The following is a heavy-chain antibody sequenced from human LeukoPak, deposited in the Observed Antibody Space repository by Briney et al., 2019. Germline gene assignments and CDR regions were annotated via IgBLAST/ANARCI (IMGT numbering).Heavy chain of an antibody. D-gene: IGHD5-24*01. CDR1: GGTFISYA. CDR2: IIPIFGTA. CDR3: ARSRDGYKNWFDP. J-gene: IGHJ5*02. Sequence: SVKVSCKASGGTFISYAISWVRQAPGQGLEWMGGIIPIFGTANYAQKFQGRVTITADESTSTAYMELSSLRSEDTAVYYCARSRDGYKNWFDPWGQGTLVTVSS. V-gene: IGHV1-69*13.